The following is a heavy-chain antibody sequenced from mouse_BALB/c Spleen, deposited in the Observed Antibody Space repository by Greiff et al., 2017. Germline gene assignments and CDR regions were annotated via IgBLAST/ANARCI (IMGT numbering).Heavy chain of an antibody. CDR3: ASHRYDEAWFAY. Sequence: VKLVESGPGLVQPSQSLSITCTVSGFSLTSYGVHWVRQSPGKGLEWLGVIWSGGSTDYNAAFISRLSISKDNSKSQVFFKMNSLQANDTAIYYCASHRYDEAWFAYWGQGTLVTVSA. CDR1: GFSLTSYG. J-gene: IGHJ3*01. CDR2: IWSGGST. V-gene: IGHV2-2*02. D-gene: IGHD2-14*01.